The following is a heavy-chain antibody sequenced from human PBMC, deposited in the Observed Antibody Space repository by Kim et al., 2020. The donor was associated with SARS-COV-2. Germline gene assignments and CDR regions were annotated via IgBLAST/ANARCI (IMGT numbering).Heavy chain of an antibody. Sequence: LETLSLTCSVSGVSISTNYHYWGWVRQPPGKGLEWIGSVYNSGTTYYNPSLKSRVTISGDTSKNQFSLNMRSVTAADTAVDYCACNVGSTPDYYFDYWG. CDR3: ACNVGSTPDYYFDY. J-gene: IGHJ4*01. CDR2: VYNSGTT. D-gene: IGHD1-26*01. V-gene: IGHV4-39*07. CDR1: GVSISTNYHY.